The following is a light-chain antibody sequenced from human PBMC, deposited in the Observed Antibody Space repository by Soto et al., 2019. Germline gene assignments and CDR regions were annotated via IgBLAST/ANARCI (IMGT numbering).Light chain of an antibody. J-gene: IGKJ4*01. CDR2: GAS. V-gene: IGKV3-20*01. CDR1: QSITNNY. CDR3: QQYGYLVT. Sequence: IDLTPYPSTLPLAPGESAPLSCRASQSITNNYLAWYQQKPGRAHRLLIYGASSRATGIPDRFSGSGSGTDFTLTISRLEPEDFAMYYCQQYGYLVTFGGGTKVDI.